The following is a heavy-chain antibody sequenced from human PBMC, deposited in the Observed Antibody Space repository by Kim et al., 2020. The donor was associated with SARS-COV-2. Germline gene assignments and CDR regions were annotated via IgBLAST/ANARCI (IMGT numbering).Heavy chain of an antibody. Sequence: SETLSLTCAVYGGSFSGYYWSWIRQPPGKGLEWIGEINHSGSTNYNPSLKSRVTISVDTSKNQFSLKLSSVTAADTAVYYCARGKGTIPYSSSSGVHRFRWFDPWGQGTLVTVSS. CDR2: INHSGST. CDR3: ARGKGTIPYSSSSGVHRFRWFDP. J-gene: IGHJ5*02. V-gene: IGHV4-34*01. CDR1: GGSFSGYY. D-gene: IGHD6-6*01.